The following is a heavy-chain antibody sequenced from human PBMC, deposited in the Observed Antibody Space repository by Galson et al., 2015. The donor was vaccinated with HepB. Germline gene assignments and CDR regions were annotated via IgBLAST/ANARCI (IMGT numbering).Heavy chain of an antibody. CDR1: GYSFTSYW. Sequence: QSGAEVKKPGESLKISCKGSGYSFTSYWIGWVRQMPGKGLEWMGIIYPGDSDTRYSPSFQGQVTISADKSISTAYLQWSSLKASDTAMYYCARQRYCSSTSCSTDYWGQGTLVTVSS. CDR2: IYPGDSDT. CDR3: ARQRYCSSTSCSTDY. V-gene: IGHV5-51*01. J-gene: IGHJ4*02. D-gene: IGHD2-2*01.